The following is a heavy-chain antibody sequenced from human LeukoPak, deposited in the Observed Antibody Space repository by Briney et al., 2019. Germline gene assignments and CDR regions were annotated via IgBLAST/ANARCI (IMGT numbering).Heavy chain of an antibody. CDR3: ATYSSSWSRYYYYGMDV. V-gene: IGHV4-34*01. D-gene: IGHD6-13*01. Sequence: SETLSLTCAVYGGSFSGYYWSWIRQPPGKGLEWIGEINHGGSTNYNPSLKSRVTISVDTSKNQFSLKLSSVTAADTAVYYCATYSSSWSRYYYYGMDVWGQGTTVTVSS. CDR1: GGSFSGYY. CDR2: INHGGST. J-gene: IGHJ6*02.